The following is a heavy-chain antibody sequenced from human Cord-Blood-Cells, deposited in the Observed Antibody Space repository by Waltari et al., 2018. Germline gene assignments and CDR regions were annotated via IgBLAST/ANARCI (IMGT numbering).Heavy chain of an antibody. CDR1: GFTFSSYW. J-gene: IGHJ6*02. CDR2: INSDGSST. CDR3: ARSIRLPTVTTYYYYYGMDV. Sequence: EVQLVESGGGLVQPGGSLRLSCAASGFTFSSYWMHWVRQAPGQGLVWVSRINSDGSSTSYADSVKGRFTISRDNAKNTLYLQMNRLRAEDTAVYYCARSIRLPTVTTYYYYYGMDVWGQGTTVTVSS. D-gene: IGHD4-17*01. V-gene: IGHV3-74*01.